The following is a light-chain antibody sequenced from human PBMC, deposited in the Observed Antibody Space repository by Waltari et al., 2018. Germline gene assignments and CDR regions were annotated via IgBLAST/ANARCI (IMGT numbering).Light chain of an antibody. V-gene: IGLV2-14*03. Sequence: QSALTQPASVSGSPGQSITISCPGTSSDVGNYDYVSWYQQHPGKAPKLMIYDVTNRPSGVSNRFSGSKSGNTASLTISGLQAQDEADYYCSSYTTSATLVFGTGTKVTVL. J-gene: IGLJ1*01. CDR2: DVT. CDR3: SSYTTSATLV. CDR1: SSDVGNYDY.